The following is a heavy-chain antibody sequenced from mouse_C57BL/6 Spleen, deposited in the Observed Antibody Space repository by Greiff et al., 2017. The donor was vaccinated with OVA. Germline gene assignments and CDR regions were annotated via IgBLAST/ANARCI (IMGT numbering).Heavy chain of an antibody. D-gene: IGHD1-1*01. V-gene: IGHV1-50*01. J-gene: IGHJ2*01. Sequence: VQLQQPGAELVKPGASVKLSCKASGYTFTSYWMQWVKQRPGQGLEWIGEIDPSDSYTNYNQKVKGKATLTVDTSSSTSYMQLSSLTSEDSAVYYCARSGITTVVATDFDYWGQGTTLTVSS. CDR2: IDPSDSYT. CDR3: ARSGITTVVATDFDY. CDR1: GYTFTSYW.